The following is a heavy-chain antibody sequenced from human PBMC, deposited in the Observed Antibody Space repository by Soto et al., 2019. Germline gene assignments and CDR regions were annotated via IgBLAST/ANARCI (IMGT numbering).Heavy chain of an antibody. CDR1: GYTFTSYG. V-gene: IGHV1-18*01. Sequence: QVQLVQSGAEVKKPGASVKVSCKASGYTFTSYGISWVRQAPGQGLEWMGWVSAYNGNTNYAQTLQGRVTMTTDTSTSTAYKELRILRSDDKAMYYCARDYYEISGYPPWGFDYWGQGTLVTVSS. J-gene: IGHJ4*02. D-gene: IGHD3-22*01. CDR2: VSAYNGNT. CDR3: ARDYYEISGYPPWGFDY.